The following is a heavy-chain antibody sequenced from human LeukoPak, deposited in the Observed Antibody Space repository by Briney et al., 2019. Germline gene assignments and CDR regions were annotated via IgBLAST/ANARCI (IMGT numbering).Heavy chain of an antibody. D-gene: IGHD3-9*01. Sequence: ASVKVSCKASGYTFTGYYMHWVRQAPGQGLEWMGWINPNSGGTNYAQKFQGRVTMTRDTSISTAYMELSRLRSDDTAVYYCARDNWDILTGYYRFRSDNWFDPWGQGTLVTVSS. V-gene: IGHV1-2*02. J-gene: IGHJ5*02. CDR1: GYTFTGYY. CDR2: INPNSGGT. CDR3: ARDNWDILTGYYRFRSDNWFDP.